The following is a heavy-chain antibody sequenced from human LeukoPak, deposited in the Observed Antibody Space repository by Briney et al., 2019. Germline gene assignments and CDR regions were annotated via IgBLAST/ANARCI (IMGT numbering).Heavy chain of an antibody. D-gene: IGHD4-17*01. J-gene: IGHJ4*02. V-gene: IGHV1-2*02. CDR2: INPNSGGT. Sequence: GASVKVSCKASGYTFTGYYMHWVRQAPGQGLEWMGWINPNSGGTNYAQKFQGRVTMTRDTSISTAYMELSRLRSDDTAVYYCARDHVWGYGENAGYWGQGTLVTVSS. CDR3: ARDHVWGYGENAGY. CDR1: GYTFTGYY.